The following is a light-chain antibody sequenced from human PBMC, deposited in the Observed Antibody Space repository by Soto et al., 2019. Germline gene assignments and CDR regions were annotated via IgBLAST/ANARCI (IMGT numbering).Light chain of an antibody. CDR2: HAS. Sequence: DIQMTQSPSTLSASVGDRVTITCRASQSISTWLAWYQQKPGKAPNLLIYHASSLESGVPSRFSGSGSGTDFTLTISSLQPDDFGTYYCQQYNTYSGTFGQGTKVEIK. V-gene: IGKV1-5*01. CDR3: QQYNTYSGT. J-gene: IGKJ1*01. CDR1: QSISTW.